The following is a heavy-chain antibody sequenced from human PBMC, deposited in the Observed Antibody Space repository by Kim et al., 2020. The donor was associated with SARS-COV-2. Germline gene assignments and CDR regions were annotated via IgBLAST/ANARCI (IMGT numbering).Heavy chain of an antibody. V-gene: IGHV1-3*01. CDR2: INAGNGNT. CDR3: ARERYFDWLSTSDGRFDP. J-gene: IGHJ5*02. D-gene: IGHD3-9*01. Sequence: ASVKVSCKASGYTFTSYAMHWVRQAPGQRLEWMGWINAGNGNTKYSQKFQGRVTITRDTSASTAYMELSSLRSEDTAVYYCARERYFDWLSTSDGRFDPWGQGTLVTVSS. CDR1: GYTFTSYA.